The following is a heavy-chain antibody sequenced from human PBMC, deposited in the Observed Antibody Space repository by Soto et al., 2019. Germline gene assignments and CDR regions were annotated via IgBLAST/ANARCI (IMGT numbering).Heavy chain of an antibody. D-gene: IGHD3-22*01. CDR1: GGTFSSYA. J-gene: IGHJ2*01. CDR3: ARRLYYASSGGDWYFDL. V-gene: IGHV1-69*12. CDR2: IIPIFGTA. Sequence: QVQLVQSGAEVKKPVSSVKVSCKASGGTFSSYAISWVRQAPGQGLEWMGGIIPIFGTANYAQKFQGRVTITADESTSTAYMELSRLRSEDTAVYYCARRLYYASSGGDWYFDLWGRGTLVTVSS.